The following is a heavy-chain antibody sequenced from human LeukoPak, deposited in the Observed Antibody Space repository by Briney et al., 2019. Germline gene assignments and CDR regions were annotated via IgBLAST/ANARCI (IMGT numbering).Heavy chain of an antibody. CDR3: PRGQDLAARRSDY. CDR2: IYYSGST. V-gene: IGHV4-59*12. CDR1: GGSISSYY. J-gene: IGHJ4*02. Sequence: TSETLSLTCTVSGGSISSYYWSWIRQPPGKGLEWIGYIYYSGSTNYNPFLKSRVTISVDTSKNQFSLKLSSVTAADTAVYYCPRGQDLAARRSDYWGQGTLVTVSS. D-gene: IGHD6-6*01.